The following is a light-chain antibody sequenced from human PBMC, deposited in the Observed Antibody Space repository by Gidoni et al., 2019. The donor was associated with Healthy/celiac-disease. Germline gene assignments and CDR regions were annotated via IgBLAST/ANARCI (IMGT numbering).Light chain of an antibody. CDR3: QAWDSSTAV. Sequence: SYELPQPPSVSVSPGQPASITCSGDKLGDKYACWYQQKPGQSPGLVIYQDSKRPPGSPERFSGSNSGNTATLTISGTQAMEEADDYCQAWDSSTAVFGGGTKLTVL. V-gene: IGLV3-1*01. CDR2: QDS. CDR1: KLGDKY. J-gene: IGLJ2*01.